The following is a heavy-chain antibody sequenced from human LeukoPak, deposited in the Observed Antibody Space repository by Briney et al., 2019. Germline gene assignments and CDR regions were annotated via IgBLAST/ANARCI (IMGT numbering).Heavy chain of an antibody. CDR3: ARSGGSSWYFDY. D-gene: IGHD6-13*01. J-gene: IGHJ4*02. CDR2: IYYSGST. V-gene: IGHV4-39*01. CDR1: GGPISSSSYY. Sequence: SETLSLTCTVSGGPISSSSYYWGWIRQPPGKGLEWIGSIYYSGSTYYNPSLKSRVTISVDTSKNQFSLKLSSVTAADTAVYYCARSGGSSWYFDYWGQGTLVTVSS.